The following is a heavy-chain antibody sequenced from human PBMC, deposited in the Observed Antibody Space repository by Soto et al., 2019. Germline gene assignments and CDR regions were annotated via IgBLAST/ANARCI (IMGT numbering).Heavy chain of an antibody. J-gene: IGHJ6*02. D-gene: IGHD4-17*01. CDR2: ISGSGGDT. Sequence: GGCLRLSCAAAGFSFSTYPMTWVRQGPGKRLEGGSSISGSGGDTYYIDSVKGRFTISRDNSKNTVYLQMNSLRAEDTAVYYCAKILSTVTTYYYGMDVWRQGTPVTVS. CDR1: GFSFSTYP. CDR3: AKILSTVTTYYYGMDV. V-gene: IGHV3-23*01.